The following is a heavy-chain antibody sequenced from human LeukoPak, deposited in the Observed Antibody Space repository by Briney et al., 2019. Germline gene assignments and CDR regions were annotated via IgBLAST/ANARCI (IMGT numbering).Heavy chain of an antibody. D-gene: IGHD6-13*01. Sequence: SETLSLTCTVSGYSISSGYYWGWIRQPPGKGLEWIGSIYHSGSTYYNPSLKSRVTISVDTSKNQFSLKLSSVTAADTAVYYCARDQMVAAAGFWIDPWGQGTLVTVSS. V-gene: IGHV4-38-2*02. CDR3: ARDQMVAAAGFWIDP. CDR1: GYSISSGYY. J-gene: IGHJ5*02. CDR2: IYHSGST.